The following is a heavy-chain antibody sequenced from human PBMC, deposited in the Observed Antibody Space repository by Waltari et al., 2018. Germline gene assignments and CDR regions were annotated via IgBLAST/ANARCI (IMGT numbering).Heavy chain of an antibody. J-gene: IGHJ3*01. D-gene: IGHD2-21*01. Sequence: QLQLQESGPRLVRPSETLSLICRVSGVSITSNRHYWAWIRPSPGQGLEWIGTVSYIGTTYTSPSLKSRVSVSRDTSKNQVSLILGSVTAADMAVYYCATYIVASVGTAAFDVWGQGTMVTVSS. CDR3: ATYIVASVGTAAFDV. V-gene: IGHV4-39*01. CDR1: GVSITSNRHY. CDR2: VSYIGTT.